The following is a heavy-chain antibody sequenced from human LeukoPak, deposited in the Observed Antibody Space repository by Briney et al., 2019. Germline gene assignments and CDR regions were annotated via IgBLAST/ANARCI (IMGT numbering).Heavy chain of an antibody. CDR2: ISAYNGNT. J-gene: IGHJ6*04. V-gene: IGHV1-18*01. Sequence: ASVKVSCKASGYTFTSYGISWVRQAPGQGREWMGWISAYNGNTNYAQKLQGRVTVTTETSTSKTYMELRSLRSDDTAVYYCARDLNPSIAAPGDVWGKGTTVTVSS. CDR3: ARDLNPSIAAPGDV. D-gene: IGHD6-6*01. CDR1: GYTFTSYG.